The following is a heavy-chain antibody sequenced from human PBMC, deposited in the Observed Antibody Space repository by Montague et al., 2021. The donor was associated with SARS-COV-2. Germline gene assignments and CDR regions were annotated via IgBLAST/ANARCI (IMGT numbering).Heavy chain of an antibody. CDR3: TSGREGNYNVMDV. D-gene: IGHD1-1*01. CDR2: TYYRSKWYN. V-gene: IGHV6-1*01. CDR1: GDSVSSNSAT. J-gene: IGHJ6*02. Sequence: CAISGDSVSSNSATWNWVRQSPSRGLEWLGRTYYRSKWYNDCAVSVRSRVTINPDTSKNQFSLQLNSVTPEDTAIYYCTSGREGNYNVMDVWGQGTTVTVSS.